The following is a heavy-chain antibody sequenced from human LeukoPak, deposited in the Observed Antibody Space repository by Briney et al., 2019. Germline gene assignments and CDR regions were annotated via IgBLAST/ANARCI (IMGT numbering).Heavy chain of an antibody. V-gene: IGHV1-2*02. J-gene: IGHJ3*02. CDR3: ARDIVVLPAAILVAFDI. Sequence: ASVKVSCKASGYTFTGYYMHWVRQAPGQGLEWMGWINPNSGGTNYAQKFQGRVTMTRDTSISTAYMELSRLRSDDTAVYYCARDIVVLPAAILVAFDIWAKGQWSPSLQ. CDR2: INPNSGGT. CDR1: GYTFTGYY. D-gene: IGHD2-2*02.